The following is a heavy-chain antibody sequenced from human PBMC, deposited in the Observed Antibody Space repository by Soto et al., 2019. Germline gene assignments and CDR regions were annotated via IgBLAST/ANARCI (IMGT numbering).Heavy chain of an antibody. J-gene: IGHJ4*02. CDR2: IYYSGST. V-gene: IGHV4-59*08. CDR1: GGSISSYY. Sequence: QVQLQESGPGLVKPSETLSLTCTVSGGSISSYYWSWIRQPPGKGLEWIGYIYYSGSTNYNPSLKSRVTISVDTSTNHSPLQLSSVTAAAPAVYYCARHHDSWGQGTLVTVSS. CDR3: ARHHDS.